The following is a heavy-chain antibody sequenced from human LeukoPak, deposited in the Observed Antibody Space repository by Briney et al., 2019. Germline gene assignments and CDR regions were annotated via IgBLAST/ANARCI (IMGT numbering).Heavy chain of an antibody. CDR3: ASGSGSYRTPYYYMDV. V-gene: IGHV3-23*01. J-gene: IGHJ6*03. D-gene: IGHD3-10*01. CDR1: GFTFRSYA. Sequence: GGSLRLSCAASGFTFRSYAMSWVRQAPGKGLEWVSAISDSGGRSYYADSVKGRFTISRDNSKNTLYLQMNSLRAEDTAVYYCASGSGSYRTPYYYMDVWGTGTTVTVSS. CDR2: ISDSGGRS.